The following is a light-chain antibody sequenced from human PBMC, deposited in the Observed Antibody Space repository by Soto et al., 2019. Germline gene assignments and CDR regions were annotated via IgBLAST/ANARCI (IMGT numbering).Light chain of an antibody. CDR1: QSVSSSY. CDR3: QQYGRSCIT. CDR2: GAS. V-gene: IGKV3-20*01. J-gene: IGKJ5*01. Sequence: EMVLTQSPGALSLSPGERDTLSCRASQSVSSSYLAWYQQKPGQAPRHLIYGASSRATGIPDRFSGSGSGTDFTLTISRLEREDFAVYYCQQYGRSCITFGQGTRLEIK.